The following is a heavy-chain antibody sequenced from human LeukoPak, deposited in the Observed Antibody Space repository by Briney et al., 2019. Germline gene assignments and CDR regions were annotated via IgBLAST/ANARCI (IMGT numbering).Heavy chain of an antibody. CDR3: ARAGLYAYCGGDCRLDY. J-gene: IGHJ4*02. Sequence: SVKVSCKASGYTFTGYYMHWVRQAPGQGLEWMGGIIPIFGTANYAQKFQGRVTITADKSTSTAYMELSSLRSEDTAVYYCARAGLYAYCGGDCRLDYWGQGTLVTVSS. CDR2: IIPIFGTA. D-gene: IGHD2-21*02. CDR1: GYTFTGYY. V-gene: IGHV1-69*06.